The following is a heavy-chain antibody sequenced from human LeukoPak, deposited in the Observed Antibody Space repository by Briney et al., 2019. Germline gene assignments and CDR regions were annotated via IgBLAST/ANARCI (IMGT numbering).Heavy chain of an antibody. CDR2: MNPNSGNT. V-gene: IGHV1-8*01. CDR1: GYTFASYD. Sequence: GASVKVSCKASGYTFASYDINWVRQATGQGLEWMGWMNPNSGNTGYAQKFQGRVTMTRDTSISTAYMELSSLRAEDTAVYYCAKDLGCGGNHAGGDYFDYWGQGTLVTVSS. D-gene: IGHD4-23*01. J-gene: IGHJ4*02. CDR3: AKDLGCGGNHAGGDYFDY.